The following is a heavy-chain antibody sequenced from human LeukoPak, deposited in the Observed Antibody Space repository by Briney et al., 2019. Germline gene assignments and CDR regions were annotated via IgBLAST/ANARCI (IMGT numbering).Heavy chain of an antibody. V-gene: IGHV4-61*01. D-gene: IGHD3-10*01. J-gene: IGHJ4*02. CDR2: IYYSGST. CDR3: ARVGGSGSYYPFDY. CDR1: GGSISSSSYY. Sequence: SETLSLTCTVSGGSISSSSYYWSWIRQPPGKGLEWIAYIYYSGSTNYNPSLKSRVTVSVDTSKNQFSLHLSSVTAADTAVYYCARVGGSGSYYPFDYWGQGTLVTVSS.